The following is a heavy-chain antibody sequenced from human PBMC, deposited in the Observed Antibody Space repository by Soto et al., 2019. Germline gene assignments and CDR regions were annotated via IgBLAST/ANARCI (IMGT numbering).Heavy chain of an antibody. Sequence: QVQLVESGGCVVQPGRSLRLSCAASGFTFSTYGMHWVRQAPGKGLEWVAVIWYDGSNKYYADSVKARFTIARDNSKNTLYLQMNRRRAEDTAVYYCARDLDTAMLSPFGFDYWVQGPLVTV. V-gene: IGHV3-33*01. CDR2: IWYDGSNK. J-gene: IGHJ4*02. D-gene: IGHD5-18*01. CDR3: ARDLDTAMLSPFGFDY. CDR1: GFTFSTYG.